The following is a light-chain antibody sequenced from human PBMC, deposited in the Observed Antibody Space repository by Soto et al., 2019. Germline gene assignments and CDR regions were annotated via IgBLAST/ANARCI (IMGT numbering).Light chain of an antibody. J-gene: IGLJ7*01. Sequence: QSALTQPASVSGSPGQSITISCTGTSSDVGGYNYVSWHQQHPGKAPKLMIYDVSNRPSGVSNRFSGSKSGNTASLTISVLQAEDEADYYCSSYTSSSTLAVFGGGTQLTVL. CDR2: DVS. V-gene: IGLV2-14*01. CDR3: SSYTSSSTLAV. CDR1: SSDVGGYNY.